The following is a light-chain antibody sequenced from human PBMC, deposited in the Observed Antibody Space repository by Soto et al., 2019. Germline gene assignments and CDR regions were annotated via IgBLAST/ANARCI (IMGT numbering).Light chain of an antibody. CDR2: LDSDGSH. CDR3: QTWATDPDWV. Sequence: QPVLTQSPSASASLGASGNLTCTLSSGHSTYAIAWHQQQPEKGPRYWLKLDSDGSHSKGDGIPDRFSGSSSGAERYLTISSLQSEDEADYYCQTWATDPDWVFGGGTKLTVL. V-gene: IGLV4-69*01. J-gene: IGLJ3*02. CDR1: SGHSTYA.